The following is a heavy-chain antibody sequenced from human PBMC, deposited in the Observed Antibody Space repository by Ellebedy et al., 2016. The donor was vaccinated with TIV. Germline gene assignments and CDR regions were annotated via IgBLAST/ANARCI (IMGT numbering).Heavy chain of an antibody. D-gene: IGHD4-11*01. V-gene: IGHV4-39*07. J-gene: IGHJ5*01. CDR3: VREGAYSNSFDS. CDR2: INYSGTT. Sequence: MPSETLSLTCSVSGGSVSANNFYWGWIRQPPGKGLEWIGTINYSGTTYYNPSLKSRGSISVDTSNNQFSLNLTSATAADTARYYCVREGAYSNSFDSWGQGTLVAVST. CDR1: GGSVSANNFY.